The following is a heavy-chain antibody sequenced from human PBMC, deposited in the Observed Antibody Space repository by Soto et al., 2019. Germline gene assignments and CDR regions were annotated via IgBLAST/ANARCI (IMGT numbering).Heavy chain of an antibody. CDR2: ISAYNGNT. Sequence: ASVKVSCKASGYTFTSYGISWVRQAPGQGLEWMGWISAYNGNTNYAQKLQGRVTMTTDTSTSTAYMELRSLRSDDTAVYYCARDTPLDPSKLGYCSGGSCYVDYWGQGTLVTVS. D-gene: IGHD2-15*01. J-gene: IGHJ4*02. V-gene: IGHV1-18*01. CDR1: GYTFTSYG. CDR3: ARDTPLDPSKLGYCSGGSCYVDY.